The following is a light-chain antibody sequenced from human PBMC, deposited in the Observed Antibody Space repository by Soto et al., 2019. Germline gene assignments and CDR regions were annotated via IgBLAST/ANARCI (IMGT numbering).Light chain of an antibody. CDR1: QSISYY. J-gene: IGKJ1*01. CDR3: QQSYTTPWT. Sequence: DIQMTQSPSSLSASVGDRVTITCRASQSISYYLNWYQQKPGRAPRLLIYTTSSLQSGVPSKFSGNASGTDFTLTISSLQPEDFATYYCQQSYTTPWTFGQGTKVEIK. CDR2: TTS. V-gene: IGKV1-39*01.